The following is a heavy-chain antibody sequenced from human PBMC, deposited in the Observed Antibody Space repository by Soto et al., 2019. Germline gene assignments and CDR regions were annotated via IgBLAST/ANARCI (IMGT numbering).Heavy chain of an antibody. J-gene: IGHJ4*02. Sequence: PSETLSLTCSVSNSSVNSRYYWGWIRQSPGKELQWIASIYNSVSTHYNPSFKSRATISVDTSKNQFSLRLTSVAAADTAVYYCARNASGQYFDFWGQGTLVTVSS. CDR3: ARNASGQYFDF. D-gene: IGHD1-26*01. CDR1: NSSVNSRYY. CDR2: IYNSVST. V-gene: IGHV4-38-2*02.